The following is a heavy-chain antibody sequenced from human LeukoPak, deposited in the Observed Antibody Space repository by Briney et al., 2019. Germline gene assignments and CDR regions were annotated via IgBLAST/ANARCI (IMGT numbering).Heavy chain of an antibody. CDR1: GGSISSYY. CDR3: ARGGSWGQLGGLDY. J-gene: IGHJ4*02. Sequence: SETLSLTCTVSGGSISSYYWSWIRQPPGKGLEWIGYIYYSGSTNYNPSLKSRVTISVDTSKNQFSLKLSSVTAADTAVYYCARGGSWGQLGGLDYWGQGTLATVSS. CDR2: IYYSGST. V-gene: IGHV4-59*01. D-gene: IGHD6-6*01.